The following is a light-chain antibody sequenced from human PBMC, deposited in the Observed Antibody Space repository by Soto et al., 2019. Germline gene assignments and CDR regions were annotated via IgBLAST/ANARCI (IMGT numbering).Light chain of an antibody. V-gene: IGLV2-14*03. J-gene: IGLJ1*01. CDR1: SSDVGGYNY. CDR2: DVS. CDR3: SSYTTSNTRQIV. Sequence: QSELTQHASVSGSPGQSINLSCTGTSSDVGGYNYVSWYQHHPGKAPKLIIYDVSNRPSGVSNPFSGSKSGNTASLTISGLQPEDEADYYCSSYTTSNTRQIVFGTGTKVTVL.